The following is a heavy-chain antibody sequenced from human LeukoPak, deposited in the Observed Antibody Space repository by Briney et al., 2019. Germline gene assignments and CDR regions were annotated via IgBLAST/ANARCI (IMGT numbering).Heavy chain of an antibody. D-gene: IGHD3-16*02. CDR3: ARDPDDYVWGSYRSHFDY. CDR2: INPNSGGT. Sequence: ASVKVSCKASGYTFTGYYMHWVRQAPGQGLEWMGWINPNSGGTNYAQEFQGRVTMTRDTSISTAYMELSRLRSDDTAVYYCARDPDDYVWGSYRSHFDYWGQGTLVTVSS. J-gene: IGHJ4*02. CDR1: GYTFTGYY. V-gene: IGHV1-2*02.